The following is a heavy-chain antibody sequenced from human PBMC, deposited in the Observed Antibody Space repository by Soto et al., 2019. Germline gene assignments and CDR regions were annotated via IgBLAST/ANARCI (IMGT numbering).Heavy chain of an antibody. D-gene: IGHD3-16*01. Sequence: GGSLRLSCAVSGFTFDDNAMHWVRQAPEKGLEWVSGINWKSDIGYEDSVKGRFTISRDNAENSLYLQMNSLRAEVTALYYCAISQDRGGRTTFIYWGQGTQVTVSS. CDR2: INWKSDI. CDR1: GFTFDDNA. CDR3: AISQDRGGRTTFIY. J-gene: IGHJ4*02. V-gene: IGHV3-9*01.